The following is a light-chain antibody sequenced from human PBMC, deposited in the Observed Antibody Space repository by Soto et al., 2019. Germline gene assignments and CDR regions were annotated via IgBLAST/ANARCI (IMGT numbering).Light chain of an antibody. CDR1: QDIRTE. J-gene: IGKJ1*01. V-gene: IGKV1-6*01. Sequence: AIQMTQSPSSLSASVGDRVTITCRASQDIRTELGWYQQKPGNAPKLLIYATSILQSGVPSRFSGIGSGTDFTLTISSLQPEDFATYYCLQDYSYPRTFGQGTKVE. CDR2: ATS. CDR3: LQDYSYPRT.